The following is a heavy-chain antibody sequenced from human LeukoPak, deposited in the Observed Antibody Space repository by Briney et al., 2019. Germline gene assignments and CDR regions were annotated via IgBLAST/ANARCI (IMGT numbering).Heavy chain of an antibody. Sequence: SETLSLTCAVYGGSFSGYYWSWIRQPPGKGLEWIGEINHSGSTNYNPSLKSRVTISVDTSKNQLSLKLSSVTAADTAVYYCARGGLGSDNWFDPWGQGTLVTVSS. J-gene: IGHJ5*02. CDR2: INHSGST. V-gene: IGHV4-34*01. D-gene: IGHD5/OR15-5a*01. CDR3: ARGGLGSDNWFDP. CDR1: GGSFSGYY.